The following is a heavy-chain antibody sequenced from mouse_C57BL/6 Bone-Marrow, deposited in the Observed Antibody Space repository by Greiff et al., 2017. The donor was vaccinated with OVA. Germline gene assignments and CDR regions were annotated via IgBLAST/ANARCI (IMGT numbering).Heavy chain of an antibody. J-gene: IGHJ1*03. V-gene: IGHV6-3*01. CDR3: PYSLLLQYQYYDV. CDR1: GFTFSNYW. CDR2: ISSKSDNYAT. D-gene: IGHD1-1*01. Sequence: DVKLVESGGGLVQPGGSMKLSCVASGFTFSNYWMNWVRQSPEKGLEWVAQISSKSDNYATHYAESVKGRFTISRDDSKSSVYLQMNNIRAEDTGIYYGPYSLLLQYQYYDVWGTGTTVTVSS.